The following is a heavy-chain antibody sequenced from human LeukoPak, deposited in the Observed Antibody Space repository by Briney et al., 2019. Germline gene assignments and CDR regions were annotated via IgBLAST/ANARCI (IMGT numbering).Heavy chain of an antibody. CDR3: ARVHMAATGAFDS. CDR1: GFSFSSYW. Sequence: GGSLRLSSAASGFSFSSYWMSCVRQAPGKGLEWVASIKPDGSEKQYVDSVKGRFTNSRDNAKNSLYPQMNSLRAEDTAMYYCARVHMAATGAFDSWGQGILVTVSS. CDR2: IKPDGSEK. V-gene: IGHV3-7*01. D-gene: IGHD1-26*01. J-gene: IGHJ4*02.